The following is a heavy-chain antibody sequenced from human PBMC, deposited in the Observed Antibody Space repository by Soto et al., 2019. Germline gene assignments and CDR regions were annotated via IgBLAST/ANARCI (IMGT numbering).Heavy chain of an antibody. D-gene: IGHD3-3*01. CDR3: TTDRFTAQYYDFWSGYFPNDAFDI. V-gene: IGHV3-15*01. J-gene: IGHJ3*02. CDR1: GFTFSNAW. Sequence: EVQLVESGGGLVKPGGSLRLSCAASGFTFSNAWMSWVRQAPGKGLEWVGRIKSKTDGGTTDYAAPVKGRFTISRDDSKNTLYLQMNSLKTEDTAVYYCTTDRFTAQYYDFWSGYFPNDAFDIWGQGTMVTVSS. CDR2: IKSKTDGGTT.